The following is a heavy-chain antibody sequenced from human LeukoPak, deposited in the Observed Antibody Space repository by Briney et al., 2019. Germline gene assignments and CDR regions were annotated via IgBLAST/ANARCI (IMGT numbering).Heavy chain of an antibody. D-gene: IGHD1-7*01. V-gene: IGHV3-23*01. J-gene: IGHJ4*02. CDR2: IFESGNDK. CDR1: GFSFGTFA. Sequence: GGSLRLSRAASGFSFGTFAMSGVRQAPGRGLEWVSGIFESGNDKHYADSVKGRFTISRDNFKDTLYLQMNSLRADDTAVYYCTRDYVTPGTTGTTSPLDHWGQGILVTVSS. CDR3: TRDYVTPGTTGTTSPLDH.